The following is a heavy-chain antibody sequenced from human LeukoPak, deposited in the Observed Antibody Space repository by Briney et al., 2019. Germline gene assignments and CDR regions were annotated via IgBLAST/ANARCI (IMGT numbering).Heavy chain of an antibody. Sequence: GGSLRLSCVVSGFTFSSYSMNWVRQAPGKGLEWVSYIKSSSSTIHYADSVKGRFTVSRDNAKNSLYLQMHSLRAEDTGVYYCARGSSGLEDYWGQGTLVIVSS. D-gene: IGHD6-19*01. CDR3: ARGSSGLEDY. CDR1: GFTFSSYS. J-gene: IGHJ4*02. V-gene: IGHV3-48*01. CDR2: IKSSSSTI.